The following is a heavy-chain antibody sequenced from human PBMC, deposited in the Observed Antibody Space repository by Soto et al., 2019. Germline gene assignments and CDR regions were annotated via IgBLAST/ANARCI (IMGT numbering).Heavy chain of an antibody. Sequence: PGGSLRLSCSASGFTFSSYAMHWVRQAPGKGLEYVSAISSNGGSTYHADSVKGRFTISRDNSKNTLYLQMSSLRAEDTAVYYCVQLCSSTSCYKGPYYYYGMDVWGQGTTVTVSS. V-gene: IGHV3-64D*06. D-gene: IGHD2-2*02. CDR3: VQLCSSTSCYKGPYYYYGMDV. J-gene: IGHJ6*02. CDR1: GFTFSSYA. CDR2: ISSNGGST.